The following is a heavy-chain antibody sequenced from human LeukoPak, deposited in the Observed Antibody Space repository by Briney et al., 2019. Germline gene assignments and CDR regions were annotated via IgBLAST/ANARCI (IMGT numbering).Heavy chain of an antibody. CDR1: GFTFSSYA. V-gene: IGHV3-23*01. Sequence: GGSLRLSCAASGFTFSSYAMRWVRQAPGKGLEWVLGISGSGGSTHYADSVKGRFTISRDNSMNTLNLQMNSLRAEDTAVYYCAKAYCGGDCWPDYWGQGILVTVSS. CDR2: ISGSGGST. J-gene: IGHJ4*02. D-gene: IGHD2-21*02. CDR3: AKAYCGGDCWPDY.